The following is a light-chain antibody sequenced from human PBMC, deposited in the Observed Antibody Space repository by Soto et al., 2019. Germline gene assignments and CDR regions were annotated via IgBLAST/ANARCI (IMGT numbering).Light chain of an antibody. CDR2: DAS. V-gene: IGKV3-11*01. CDR1: QTVSSY. Sequence: IVLTQSPATLSLWPGETAILSCRASQTVSSYLSWYQHKPGQAPRLLIYDASKRAPGIPARFSGSGSGTDFTPTISSLEHEDFAVYYCQQRSTSITFGQGTRLEIE. J-gene: IGKJ5*01. CDR3: QQRSTSIT.